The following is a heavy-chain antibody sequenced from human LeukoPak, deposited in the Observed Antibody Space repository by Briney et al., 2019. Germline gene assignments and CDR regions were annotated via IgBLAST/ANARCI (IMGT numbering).Heavy chain of an antibody. CDR2: ISYDGSNK. D-gene: IGHD3-22*01. CDR1: GFTFGSYA. Sequence: GGSLRLSCAASGFTFGSYAMHWVRQAPGKGLEWVAVISYDGSNKYYADSVKGRFTISRDNSKNTLYLQMNSLRAEDTAVYYCARDPLPYYYDSSGSYWGQGTLVTVSS. V-gene: IGHV3-30*14. J-gene: IGHJ4*02. CDR3: ARDPLPYYYDSSGSY.